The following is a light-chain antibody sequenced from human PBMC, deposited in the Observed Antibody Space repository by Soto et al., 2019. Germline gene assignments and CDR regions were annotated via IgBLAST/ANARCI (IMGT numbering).Light chain of an antibody. CDR2: DAS. CDR3: QQYNNWPPGT. V-gene: IGKV3-11*01. CDR1: QSVNNN. Sequence: EIVLTQSPATLSLSPGERATLSCRASQSVNNNLAWYQQKPGQTPRLLIYDASHRATGIPARFSGSGSGTDFTLTISSLQSEDFAVYYCQQYNNWPPGTFGQGTKVEIK. J-gene: IGKJ1*01.